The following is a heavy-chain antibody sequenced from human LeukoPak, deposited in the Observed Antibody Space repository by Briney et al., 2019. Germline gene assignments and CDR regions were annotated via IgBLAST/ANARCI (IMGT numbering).Heavy chain of an antibody. V-gene: IGHV5-51*01. D-gene: IGHD3-10*01. J-gene: IGHJ4*02. Sequence: GESLKISCKGSGYSFTSYWIGWVRQMPGKGPEWMGIIYPGDSDTRYSPSFQGQVTISADKSISTAYLQWSSLKASGTAMYYCARQGVIITTGFDYWGQGTLVTVSS. CDR2: IYPGDSDT. CDR3: ARQGVIITTGFDY. CDR1: GYSFTSYW.